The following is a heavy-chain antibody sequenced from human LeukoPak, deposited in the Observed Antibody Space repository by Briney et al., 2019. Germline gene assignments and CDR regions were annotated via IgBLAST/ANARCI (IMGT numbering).Heavy chain of an antibody. Sequence: LETLSLTCTVSGYSISSGYYWGWIRQPPGKGLEWIGSFYHSGSTYYNPSLKSRVTISVDTSKNQFSLKLSSVTAADTAMYYCARGEWLRSVNLDYWGQGTLVTVSS. J-gene: IGHJ4*02. CDR2: FYHSGST. D-gene: IGHD5-12*01. CDR1: GYSISSGYY. V-gene: IGHV4-38-2*02. CDR3: ARGEWLRSVNLDY.